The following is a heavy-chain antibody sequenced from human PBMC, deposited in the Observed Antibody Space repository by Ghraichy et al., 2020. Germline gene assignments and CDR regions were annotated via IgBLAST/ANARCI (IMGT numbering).Heavy chain of an antibody. Sequence: GESLHISCAASGFTFSSYWMSWVRQAPGKGLEWVANIKQVGSEKYYVDSVKGRFTISRDNAKNSLYLQMNTLGAEDTAVYYCARGGDYLEYWGQGTLVTVSS. CDR2: IKQVGSEK. CDR1: GFTFSSYW. V-gene: IGHV3-7*03. D-gene: IGHD4-17*01. J-gene: IGHJ4*02. CDR3: ARGGDYLEY.